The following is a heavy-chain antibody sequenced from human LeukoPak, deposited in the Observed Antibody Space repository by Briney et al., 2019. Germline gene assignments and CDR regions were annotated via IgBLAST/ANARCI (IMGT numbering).Heavy chain of an antibody. J-gene: IGHJ4*02. Sequence: PGGSLRLSCAAPGFTFRSYEMNWVRQAPGKGLEWVSYISSSGTTIYYADSVKGRFTISRDNAKNSLYLQMNSLRAEDTAVYYCARDLTPEYSSNWPEGDYWGQGTLVTVSS. D-gene: IGHD6-13*01. V-gene: IGHV3-48*03. CDR2: ISSSGTTI. CDR3: ARDLTPEYSSNWPEGDY. CDR1: GFTFRSYE.